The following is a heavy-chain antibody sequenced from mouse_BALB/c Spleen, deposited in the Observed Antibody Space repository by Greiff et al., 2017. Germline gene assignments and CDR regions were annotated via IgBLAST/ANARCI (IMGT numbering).Heavy chain of an antibody. D-gene: IGHD2-14*01. CDR2: IRLKSNNYAT. CDR3: TRLRYGGAMDY. CDR1: GFTFSNYW. Sequence: EVKVEESGGGLVQPGGSMKLSCVASGFTFSNYWMNWVRQSPEKGLEWVAEIRLKSNNYATHYAESVNGRFTISRDDSKSSVYLQMNNLRAEDTGIYYCTRLRYGGAMDYWGQGTSVTVSS. J-gene: IGHJ4*01. V-gene: IGHV6-6*02.